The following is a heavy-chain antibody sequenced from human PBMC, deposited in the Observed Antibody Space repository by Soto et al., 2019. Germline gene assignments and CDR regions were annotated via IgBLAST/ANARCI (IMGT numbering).Heavy chain of an antibody. CDR2: IYPGDSDT. D-gene: IGHD6-13*01. CDR1: GYSFTSYW. CDR3: APYVDSSSPDAFDI. J-gene: IGHJ3*02. V-gene: IGHV5-51*01. Sequence: GESLKISCKGSGYSFTSYWIGWVGQMPGKGLEWMGIIYPGDSDTRCRPSFQGQVTISADKSISTAYLQWSSLKASDTAMYYCAPYVDSSSPDAFDISGQAQMRTVSS.